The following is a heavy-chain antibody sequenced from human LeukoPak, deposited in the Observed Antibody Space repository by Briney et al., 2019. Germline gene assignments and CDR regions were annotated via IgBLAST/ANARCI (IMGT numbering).Heavy chain of an antibody. CDR1: GGSISSYY. CDR3: ARRKTVVTPVSGAFDI. Sequence: SETLSLTCTVSGGSISSYYWSWIRQPPGKGLEWIGYIYYSGSTNYNPSLKSRVTISVDTSKNQFSLKLSSVTAADTAVYYCARRKTVVTPVSGAFDIWGQGTMVTVSS. J-gene: IGHJ3*02. CDR2: IYYSGST. V-gene: IGHV4-59*08. D-gene: IGHD4-23*01.